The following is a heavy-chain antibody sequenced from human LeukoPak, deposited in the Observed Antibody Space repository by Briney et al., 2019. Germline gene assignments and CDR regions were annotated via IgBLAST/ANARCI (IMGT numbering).Heavy chain of an antibody. Sequence: PSETLSLTCTVSGGSFNNYYWSWIRQPAGKGLEWIGRIYTSGSTNYNPSLKSRVTMSVDTSKTQFSLKLSSVTAAATAVYYCARGADSSGYQLPFDYWGQGTLVTVSS. J-gene: IGHJ4*02. CDR3: ARGADSSGYQLPFDY. CDR2: IYTSGST. CDR1: GGSFNNYY. D-gene: IGHD3-22*01. V-gene: IGHV4-4*07.